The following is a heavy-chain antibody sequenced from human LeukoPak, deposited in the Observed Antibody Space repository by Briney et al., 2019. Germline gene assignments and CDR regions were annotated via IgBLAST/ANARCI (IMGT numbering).Heavy chain of an antibody. CDR3: AKGRGWLQFFDY. J-gene: IGHJ4*02. V-gene: IGHV3-23*01. CDR1: GFTFSSYA. CDR2: ISGSGGST. Sequence: GGSLRLSCAASGFTFSSYAMSWVRQAPGKGLEWVSAISGSGGSTYYADSVKGRFTISRDNSKNTLYLQMTSLRAEDTAVYYCAKGRGWLQFFDYWGQGTLVTVSS. D-gene: IGHD5-24*01.